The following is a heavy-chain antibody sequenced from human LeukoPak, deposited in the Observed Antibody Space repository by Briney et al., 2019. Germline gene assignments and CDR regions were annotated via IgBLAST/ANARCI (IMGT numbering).Heavy chain of an antibody. CDR3: AKDMSYSGSYSVY. Sequence: GGSLRLSCAASGFTFSSYAMSWVRQAPGKGLEWVSAISGSGGSTYYADSVKGRFTISRDNSKNTLYLQMNSLRAEDAAVYYCAKDMSYSGSYSVYWGQGTLVTVSS. CDR1: GFTFSSYA. J-gene: IGHJ4*02. D-gene: IGHD1-26*01. CDR2: ISGSGGST. V-gene: IGHV3-23*01.